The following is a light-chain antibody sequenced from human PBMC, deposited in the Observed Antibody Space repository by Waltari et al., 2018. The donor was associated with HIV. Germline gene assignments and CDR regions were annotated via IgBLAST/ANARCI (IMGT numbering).Light chain of an antibody. CDR3: SSYAGSSTWV. CDR2: EVN. J-gene: IGLJ3*02. CDR1: SSDAGDDNY. Sequence: QSALTPPPSASGSPGPSVTISCTGISSDAGDDNYVSWYQQSPGKAPKFIIYEVNKRPSGVPDRFSGSKSGNTASLTVSGLQADDEADYYCSSYAGSSTWVFGGGTKLTVL. V-gene: IGLV2-8*01.